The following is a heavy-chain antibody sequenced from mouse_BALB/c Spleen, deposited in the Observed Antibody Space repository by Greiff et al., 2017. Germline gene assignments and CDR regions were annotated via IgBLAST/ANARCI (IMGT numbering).Heavy chain of an antibody. CDR3: ARDKPSTTVVAPFDY. Sequence: VKLQESGPGLVAPSQSLSITCTVSGFSLTSYGVHWVRQPPGKGLEWLGVIWAGGSTNYNSALMSRLSISKDNSKSQVFLKMNSLQTDDTAMYYCARDKPSTTVVAPFDYWGQGTTLTVSS. D-gene: IGHD1-1*01. CDR1: GFSLTSYG. J-gene: IGHJ2*01. CDR2: IWAGGST. V-gene: IGHV2-9*02.